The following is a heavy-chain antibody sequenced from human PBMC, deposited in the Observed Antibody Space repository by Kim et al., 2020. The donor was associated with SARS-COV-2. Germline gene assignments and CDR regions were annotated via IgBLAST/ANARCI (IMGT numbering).Heavy chain of an antibody. V-gene: IGHV3-74*01. Sequence: GGSLRLSCAASGFTFSSYWMHWVRQAPGKGLVWVSRIYSDVSGTSYADSVKGRFTISRDNAKNTLYLQMNSLRAEDTALYYCARRAVDSSGTYYFDYWGQGTLVTVSS. CDR3: ARRAVDSSGTYYFDY. D-gene: IGHD3-22*01. J-gene: IGHJ4*02. CDR2: IYSDVSGT. CDR1: GFTFSSYW.